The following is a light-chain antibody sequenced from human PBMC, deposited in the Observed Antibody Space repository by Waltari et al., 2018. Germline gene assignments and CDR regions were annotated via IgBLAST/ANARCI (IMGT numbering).Light chain of an antibody. CDR1: KSISNW. Sequence: DIQMTQSPSSVSAFVGDRVTITCRASKSISNWLAWYQQKPGKAPKLLIYGASALHRGVPSRFSGSGAGTDFTLTISSLQAEDFATYYCQQVNSFPATFGGGTTVEIK. J-gene: IGKJ4*01. CDR3: QQVNSFPAT. V-gene: IGKV1-12*01. CDR2: GAS.